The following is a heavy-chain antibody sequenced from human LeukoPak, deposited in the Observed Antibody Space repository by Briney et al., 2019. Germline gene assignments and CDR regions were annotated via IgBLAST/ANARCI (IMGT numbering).Heavy chain of an antibody. D-gene: IGHD3-10*01. CDR3: ASPGNYYGSGINY. J-gene: IGHJ4*02. Sequence: PSETLSLTCTVSGGSISSYYWSWIRQPPGKGLEWIGYIYYSGSTNYNPSLKSRVTISVDTSKNQFSLKLSSVTAEDTAVYYCASPGNYYGSGINYWGQGTLVTVSS. CDR2: IYYSGST. V-gene: IGHV4-59*01. CDR1: GGSISSYY.